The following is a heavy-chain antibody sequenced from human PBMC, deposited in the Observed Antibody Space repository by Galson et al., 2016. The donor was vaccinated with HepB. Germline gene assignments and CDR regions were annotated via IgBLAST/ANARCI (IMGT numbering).Heavy chain of an antibody. D-gene: IGHD3-22*01. CDR1: GFTFSSYA. J-gene: IGHJ2*01. V-gene: IGHV3-30*04. Sequence: SLRLSCAASGFTFSSYAMHWVRQAPGKGLEWVAVISYDGSYKYYADSVKGRFTISRDNSKNTLYLQINSLRAGDTTVYYRARDARFGYYDSSGYNPSWYFDLWGRGTLVTVSS. CDR3: ARDARFGYYDSSGYNPSWYFDL. CDR2: ISYDGSYK.